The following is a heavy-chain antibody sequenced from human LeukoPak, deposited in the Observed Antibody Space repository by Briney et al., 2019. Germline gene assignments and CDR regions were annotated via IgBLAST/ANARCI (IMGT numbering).Heavy chain of an antibody. CDR1: GYSFTSYW. V-gene: IGHV5-51*01. D-gene: IGHD6-19*01. CDR2: IYPGDSDT. J-gene: IGHJ6*02. Sequence: GEPLKISCKGSGYSFTSYWIGWVRQMPGKGLEWMGIIYPGDSDTRYSPSFQGQVTISADKSISTAYLQWSSLKASDTAMYYCARLAVPYYYYYGMDVWGQGTTVTVS. CDR3: ARLAVPYYYYYGMDV.